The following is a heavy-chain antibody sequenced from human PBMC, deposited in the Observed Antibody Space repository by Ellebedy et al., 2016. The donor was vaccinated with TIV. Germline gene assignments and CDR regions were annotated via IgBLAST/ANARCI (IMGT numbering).Heavy chain of an antibody. V-gene: IGHV3-30-3*01. CDR1: GFTFSSYA. CDR2: ISYDGSNK. J-gene: IGHJ5*02. CDR3: ARKLYYYDSSASGWFGP. D-gene: IGHD3-22*01. Sequence: GESLKISXAASGFTFSSYAMHWVRQAPGKGLEWVAVISYDGSNKYYADSVKGRFTISRDNSKNTLYLQMNSLRAEDTAVYYCARKLYYYDSSASGWFGPWGQGTLVIVSS.